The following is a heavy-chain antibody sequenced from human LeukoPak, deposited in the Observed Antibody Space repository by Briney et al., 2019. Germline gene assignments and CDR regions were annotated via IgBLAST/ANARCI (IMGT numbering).Heavy chain of an antibody. V-gene: IGHV3-21*05. D-gene: IGHD5/OR15-5a*01. CDR3: ARDPPLVSGPVHYYYYMDV. J-gene: IGHJ6*03. CDR2: ISTSSYYI. CDR1: GFTFSSYE. Sequence: GGSLRLSCTASGFTFSSYEMNWVRQAPGKGLEWVSYISTSSYYIYYTDSVRGRFIISRDNAKNSLYLQMNSLRAEDTAVYYCARDPPLVSGPVHYYYYMDVWGKGTTVTVSS.